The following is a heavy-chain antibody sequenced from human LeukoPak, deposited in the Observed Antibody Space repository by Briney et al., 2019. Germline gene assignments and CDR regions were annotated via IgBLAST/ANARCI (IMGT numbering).Heavy chain of an antibody. CDR3: TRGRRATHDY. Sequence: GESLRLSCTASGFTFGDYSMNWVRQAPGKGLEWVGFIRSKAYGGTTEYAASVKGRFTISRDDSKSIAYLQMNSLKTEDTAVYYCTRGRRATHDYWGQGTLVTVSS. V-gene: IGHV3-49*04. CDR1: GFTFGDYS. D-gene: IGHD1-26*01. J-gene: IGHJ4*02. CDR2: IRSKAYGGTT.